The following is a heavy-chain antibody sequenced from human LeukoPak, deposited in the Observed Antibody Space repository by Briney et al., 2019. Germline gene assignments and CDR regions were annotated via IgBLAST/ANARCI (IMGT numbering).Heavy chain of an antibody. CDR1: GGSISSYY. CDR3: ARAGRSTSFHWFDP. CDR2: IYYSGST. D-gene: IGHD2-2*01. V-gene: IGHV4-59*01. J-gene: IGHJ5*02. Sequence: SETLSLTCTVSGGSISSYYWSWIRQPPGKGLEWIGYIYYSGSTNYNPSLKSRVTISVDTSKNQFSLKLSSVAAADTAVYYCARAGRSTSFHWFDPWGQGTLVTVSS.